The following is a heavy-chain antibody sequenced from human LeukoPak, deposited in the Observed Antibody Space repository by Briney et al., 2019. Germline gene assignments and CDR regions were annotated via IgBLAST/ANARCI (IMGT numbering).Heavy chain of an antibody. CDR2: ISAYNGNT. V-gene: IGHV1-18*01. CDR3: ARDLSLIAAAGFDP. J-gene: IGHJ5*02. CDR1: GYTFTSYG. Sequence: GASVKVSCKASGYTFTSYGISWVRQAPGQGLERMGWISAYNGNTNYAQKLQGRVTMTTDTSTSTAYMELRNLRSDDTAVYYCARDLSLIAAAGFDPWGQGTLVTVSS. D-gene: IGHD6-13*01.